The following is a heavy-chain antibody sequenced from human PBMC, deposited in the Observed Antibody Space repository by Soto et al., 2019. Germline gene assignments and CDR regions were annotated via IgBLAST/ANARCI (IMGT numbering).Heavy chain of an antibody. V-gene: IGHV3-64*01. Sequence: EVQLAESGGGLAQPGGSLRLSCAASGFTLSGYAMDWVRQAPGKGLEYVSGISSNGVGTYYANSVQRRFNISRDNSKNTVYLQMGSLRPEDMAVYYCARRARPDFYYMDVWGKGTTVTVSS. CDR2: ISSNGVGT. CDR3: ARRARPDFYYMDV. CDR1: GFTLSGYA. D-gene: IGHD6-6*01. J-gene: IGHJ6*03.